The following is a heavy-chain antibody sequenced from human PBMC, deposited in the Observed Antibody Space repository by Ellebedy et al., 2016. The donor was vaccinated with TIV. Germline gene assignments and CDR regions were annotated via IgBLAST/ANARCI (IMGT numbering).Heavy chain of an antibody. Sequence: GGSLRLXCAASGFTFSSYAMGWVRQAPGKGLEWVSAISGSGDSTYYADSVKGRFTISRDNSKNTLYLQMNSLRAEDTAVYYCASSVPAAPWYFDLWGRGTLVTVSS. CDR1: GFTFSSYA. D-gene: IGHD2-2*01. CDR3: ASSVPAAPWYFDL. J-gene: IGHJ2*01. CDR2: ISGSGDST. V-gene: IGHV3-23*01.